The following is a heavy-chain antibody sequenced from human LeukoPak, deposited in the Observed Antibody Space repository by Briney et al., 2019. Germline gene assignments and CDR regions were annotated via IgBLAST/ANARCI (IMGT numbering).Heavy chain of an antibody. J-gene: IGHJ2*01. CDR3: ARYASNFDL. Sequence: PSETLPLTCTVSGGSISSYYWSWIRQPPGKGLEWIGEINHSGSTNYNPSLKSRVTISVDTSKNQFSLKLSSVTAADTAVYYCARYASNFDLWGRGTLVTVSS. CDR1: GGSISSYY. V-gene: IGHV4-34*01. CDR2: INHSGST.